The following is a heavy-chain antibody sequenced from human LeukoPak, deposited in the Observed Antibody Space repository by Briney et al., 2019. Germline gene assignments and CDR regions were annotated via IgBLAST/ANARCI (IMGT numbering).Heavy chain of an antibody. CDR1: GFTFSTYA. D-gene: IGHD6-25*01. J-gene: IGHJ4*02. Sequence: GGSLRLSCAASGFTFSTYAMHWVRQAPGKGLDWVAVISYDGSNEYYAESVKDRFTISRDNSKNTLYLHMNGLRPEDTAAYYCGKDSGPLGIAAAGNDYRGQGTLVTVSS. CDR2: ISYDGSNE. V-gene: IGHV3-30*18. CDR3: GKDSGPLGIAAAGNDY.